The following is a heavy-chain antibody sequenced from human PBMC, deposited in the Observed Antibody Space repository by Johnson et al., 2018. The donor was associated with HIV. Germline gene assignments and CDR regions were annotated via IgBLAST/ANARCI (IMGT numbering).Heavy chain of an antibody. CDR2: IYSGGTT. V-gene: IGHV3-53*01. Sequence: VQLVESGGGLIQPGGSLRLSCAVSGFTVSSNYMSWVRQAPGKGLEWVSVIYSGGTTNYADSVKGRFTISRDNSKNTLYLQMNNLRAEDTAVYYCARDPSRAPGAFDSWGPGTMVTVSS. J-gene: IGHJ3*02. CDR3: ARDPSRAPGAFDS. CDR1: GFTVSSNY.